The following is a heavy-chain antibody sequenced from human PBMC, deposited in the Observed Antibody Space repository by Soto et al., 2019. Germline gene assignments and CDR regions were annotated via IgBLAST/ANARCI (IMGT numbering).Heavy chain of an antibody. CDR2: IYPSDSDT. Sequence: PVESLKISCHVSGYTFTIYWIGWGRQMPGKGLEWMGIIYPSDSDTRYSPSFQGQVTISADQSINTAYLQWDSLKASDTAIYYCARPANTVADHFDLWGQGTPVTVSS. J-gene: IGHJ4*02. V-gene: IGHV5-51*01. CDR3: ARPANTVADHFDL. D-gene: IGHD4-17*01. CDR1: GYTFTIYW.